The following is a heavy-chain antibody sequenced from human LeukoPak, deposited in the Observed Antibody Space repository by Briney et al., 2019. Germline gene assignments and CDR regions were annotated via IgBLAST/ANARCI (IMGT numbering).Heavy chain of an antibody. Sequence: PSGTLSLTCAVSGGSISSSNWWSWIRQPPGKGLEWIGEINHSGSTNYNPSLKSRVTISVDTSKNQFSLKLSSVTAADAAVYYCARGLFRYYGSGSPNWFDPWGQGTLVTVSS. CDR3: ARGLFRYYGSGSPNWFDP. V-gene: IGHV4-4*02. CDR2: INHSGST. D-gene: IGHD3-10*01. CDR1: GGSISSSNW. J-gene: IGHJ5*02.